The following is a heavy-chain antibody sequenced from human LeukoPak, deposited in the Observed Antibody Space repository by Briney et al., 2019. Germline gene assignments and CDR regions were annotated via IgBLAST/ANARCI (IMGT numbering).Heavy chain of an antibody. D-gene: IGHD3-3*01. CDR3: ARHGYYDFWSGQNWFAP. J-gene: IGHJ5*02. Sequence: GESLKISCKASGYSFSSFWIAWVRQMPGKGLEWMGIIYPGDSVTRYSPSFQGQVTISADKSITTAYLQWSSLKASDTAIYYCARHGYYDFWSGQNWFAPWGQGTLVTVSS. V-gene: IGHV5-51*01. CDR1: GYSFSSFW. CDR2: IYPGDSVT.